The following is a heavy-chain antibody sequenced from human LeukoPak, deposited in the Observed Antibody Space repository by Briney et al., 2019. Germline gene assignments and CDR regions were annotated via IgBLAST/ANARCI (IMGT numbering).Heavy chain of an antibody. CDR3: ARYGLTAALDF. V-gene: IGHV3-7*01. CDR2: IKQDRSEK. CDR1: GFTFCGGW. Sequence: GGSLRLSCAASGFTFCGGWMGWVRQAPGKGLGWVAKIKQDRSEKFHVDSVKGRFTISRDNSKSSLSLQMNSLRAEDTAVYYCARYGLTAALDFWGQGTLVTVSS. J-gene: IGHJ4*02. D-gene: IGHD2-21*02.